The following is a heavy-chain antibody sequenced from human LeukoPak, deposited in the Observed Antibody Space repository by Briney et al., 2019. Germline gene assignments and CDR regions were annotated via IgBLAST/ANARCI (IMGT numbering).Heavy chain of an antibody. V-gene: IGHV1-69*13. CDR1: GGTFSSYA. CDR2: IIPIFGTA. D-gene: IGHD6-19*01. J-gene: IGHJ6*02. Sequence: ASVKVSCKASGGTFSSYAISWVRQAPGQGLEWMGGIIPIFGTANHAQKFQGRVTITADESTSTAYMELSSLRSEDTAAYYCARDDDYSSGWARGMDVWGQGTTVTVSS. CDR3: ARDDDYSSGWARGMDV.